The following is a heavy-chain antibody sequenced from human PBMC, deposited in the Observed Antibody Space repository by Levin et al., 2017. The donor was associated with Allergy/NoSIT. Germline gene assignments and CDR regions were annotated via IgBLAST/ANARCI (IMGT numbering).Heavy chain of an antibody. Sequence: SCAASGFTFSDHYLEWVRQAPGKGLEWVGRSRNKANSYTTEYAASVKGRFTISRDDSSNSVYLQMNSLKTEDTAVYYCTRTYCTRTTCDKGDFDYWGQGTLVTVSS. J-gene: IGHJ4*02. CDR2: SRNKANSYTT. CDR1: GFTFSDHY. CDR3: TRTYCTRTTCDKGDFDY. D-gene: IGHD2/OR15-2a*01. V-gene: IGHV3-72*01.